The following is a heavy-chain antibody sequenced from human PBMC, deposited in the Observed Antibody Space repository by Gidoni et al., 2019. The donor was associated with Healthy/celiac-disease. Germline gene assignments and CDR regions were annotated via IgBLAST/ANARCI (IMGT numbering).Heavy chain of an antibody. CDR2: IYWDDDK. CDR1: GFSLSTSGVG. Sequence: QITLKESGPTLVKPTQTLTLTCTFSGFSLSTSGVGVGWIRQPPGKALEWLALIYWDDDKRYSPSLKSRLTITKDTSKNQVVLTMTNMDPVDTATYYCAHRRFPRLEWLPKKGPHEGLYYGMDVWGQGTTVTVSS. CDR3: AHRRFPRLEWLPKKGPHEGLYYGMDV. V-gene: IGHV2-5*02. D-gene: IGHD3-3*01. J-gene: IGHJ6*02.